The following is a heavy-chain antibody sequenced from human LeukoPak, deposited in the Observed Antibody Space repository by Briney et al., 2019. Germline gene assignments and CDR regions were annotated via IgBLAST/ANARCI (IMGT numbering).Heavy chain of an antibody. CDR2: ISSSSSYI. V-gene: IGHV3-21*01. J-gene: IGHJ4*02. Sequence: GGSLRLSCAASGFTFSSYSMNWVRQAPGKGLEWVSSISSSSSYIYYADSVKGRFTISRDNAKNSLYLQMNSLRAEDTAVYYCARAHIAAAGIPYFDYSGQGTLVTVSS. CDR1: GFTFSSYS. CDR3: ARAHIAAAGIPYFDY. D-gene: IGHD6-13*01.